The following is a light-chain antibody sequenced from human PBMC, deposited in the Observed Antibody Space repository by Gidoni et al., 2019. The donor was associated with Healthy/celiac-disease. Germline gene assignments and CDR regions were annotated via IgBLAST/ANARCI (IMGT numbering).Light chain of an antibody. CDR3: QQYDNLPIT. V-gene: IGKV1-33*01. CDR2: DAS. CDR1: KDISNY. J-gene: IGKJ5*01. Sequence: STSASVGDGGTIPCHVTKDISNYLDWYQQKPGKAPTLLIYDASNMETVVPSRFSGSGSGTDFTFTISSLQPEDIAADYCQQYDNLPITFGQGTRLEIK.